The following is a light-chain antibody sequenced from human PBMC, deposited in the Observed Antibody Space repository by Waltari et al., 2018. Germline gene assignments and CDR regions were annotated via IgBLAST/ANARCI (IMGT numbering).Light chain of an antibody. CDR1: QNINKY. J-gene: IGKJ3*01. CDR3: QQSYRIPPT. CDR2: ATF. Sequence: DIQMTQTPSSLSASVGDRVTITCRASQNINKYLNWYQQKPGEAPKLLIFATFNLQSGVPARFRGGGSGTDFTLTISSLQPEDFATYYCQQSYRIPPTFGPGTKVDIK. V-gene: IGKV1-39*01.